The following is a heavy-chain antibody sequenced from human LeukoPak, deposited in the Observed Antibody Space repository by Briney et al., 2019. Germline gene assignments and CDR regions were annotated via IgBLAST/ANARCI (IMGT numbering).Heavy chain of an antibody. D-gene: IGHD3-9*01. J-gene: IGHJ6*02. CDR1: GDSLSSYY. V-gene: IGHV4-4*07. CDR2: LYASGST. CDR3: AREMKGRHDMLTGCYHNYHYGLDV. Sequence: SETLSLTCTVSGDSLSSYYWNWIRQPAGKGLEWIGRLYASGSTKYNPSLQSRVTISVDTSKNQFSLMLRSVTAADTAVYYCAREMKGRHDMLTGCYHNYHYGLDVWGQGIPVTVS.